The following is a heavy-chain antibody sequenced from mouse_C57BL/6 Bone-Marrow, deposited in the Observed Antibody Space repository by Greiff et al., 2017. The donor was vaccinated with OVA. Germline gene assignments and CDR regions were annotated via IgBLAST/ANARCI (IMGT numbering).Heavy chain of an antibody. V-gene: IGHV1-18*01. D-gene: IGHD1-1*01. Sequence: VQLKESGPELVKPGASVKIPCKASGYKFTDYNMDWVKQSHGKSLEWIGNINPNNGGTIYNQKFKGKATLTVDKSSSTAYMELRSLTSEDTAVYYCARRSLYGSSLSFDVWGTGTTVTVSS. CDR3: ARRSLYGSSLSFDV. CDR2: INPNNGGT. J-gene: IGHJ1*03. CDR1: GYKFTDYN.